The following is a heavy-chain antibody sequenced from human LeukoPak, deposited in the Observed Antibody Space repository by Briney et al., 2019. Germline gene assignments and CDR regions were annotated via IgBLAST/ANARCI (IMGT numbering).Heavy chain of an antibody. CDR3: ARGDCSSTSCSWGYYYGMDV. CDR1: GYTFSGSY. D-gene: IGHD2-2*01. V-gene: IGHV1-2*02. Sequence: ASVTVSCKASGYTFSGSYMHWVRQAPGQGLEWMGWINPNSGGTNYAQKFQGRVTMTRDTSISTAFMELSRLRSDDTAVYYCARGDCSSTSCSWGYYYGMDVWGQGTTVTVSS. J-gene: IGHJ6*02. CDR2: INPNSGGT.